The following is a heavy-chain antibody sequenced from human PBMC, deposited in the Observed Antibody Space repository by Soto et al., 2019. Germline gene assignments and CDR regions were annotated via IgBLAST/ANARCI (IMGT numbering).Heavy chain of an antibody. Sequence: SETLSLTCTVSGGSISSSSYYWGWIRQPPGKGLEWIGSIYYSGSTYYNPSLKSRVTISVDTSKNQFSLKLSSVTAADTAVYYCARALGYTYGHLPIDSWGQGTLVTVSS. V-gene: IGHV4-39*01. CDR3: ARALGYTYGHLPIDS. J-gene: IGHJ4*02. CDR1: GGSISSSSYY. CDR2: IYYSGST. D-gene: IGHD5-18*01.